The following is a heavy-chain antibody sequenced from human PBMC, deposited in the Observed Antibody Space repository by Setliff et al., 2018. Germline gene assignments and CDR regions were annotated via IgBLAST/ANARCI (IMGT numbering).Heavy chain of an antibody. CDR3: ARTGTYRYFDY. CDR2: IYYRGDT. CDR1: GGSISSGVYY. Sequence: SETLSLTCTFSGGSISSGVYYWAWIRQPPGKGLEWIGRIYYRGDTYYNASLKSRLTLSVDTSKNQVSLNLRSVTAADTAVYYCARTGTYRYFDYWGQGTQVTVSS. V-gene: IGHV4-39*01. D-gene: IGHD1-1*01. J-gene: IGHJ4*02.